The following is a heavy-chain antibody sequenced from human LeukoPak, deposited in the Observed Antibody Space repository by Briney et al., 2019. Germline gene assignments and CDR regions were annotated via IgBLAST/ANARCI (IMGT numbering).Heavy chain of an antibody. CDR2: IYYSGGT. CDR1: GGSVSSHY. Sequence: PSETLSLTCTVSGGSVSSHYWSWIRQPPGKGLEWIVYIYYSGGTNYNPSLKSRVTISVDTSKNQFSLKLSSLIAADTAVYYCAKDIAAAGTGTVDYWGQGTLVTVSS. D-gene: IGHD6-13*01. CDR3: AKDIAAAGTGTVDY. J-gene: IGHJ4*02. V-gene: IGHV4-59*02.